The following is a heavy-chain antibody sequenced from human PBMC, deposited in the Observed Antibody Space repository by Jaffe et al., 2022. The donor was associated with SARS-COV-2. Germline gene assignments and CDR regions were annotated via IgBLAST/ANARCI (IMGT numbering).Heavy chain of an antibody. Sequence: EVQLVESGGGLVQPGGSLRLSCPASGFIFSNYAMHWVRQAPGKGLEYVSAISNNGGSTYSADSVKGRFTVSRDNSKNTLYLQMSSLRAEDTAVYYCVKDLRSYYSYFDYWGQGTLVTVSS. D-gene: IGHD1-26*01. V-gene: IGHV3-64D*09. CDR3: VKDLRSYYSYFDY. CDR2: ISNNGGST. CDR1: GFIFSNYA. J-gene: IGHJ4*02.